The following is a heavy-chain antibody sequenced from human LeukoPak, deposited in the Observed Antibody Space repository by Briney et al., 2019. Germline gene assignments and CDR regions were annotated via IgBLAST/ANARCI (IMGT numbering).Heavy chain of an antibody. CDR2: ISYDGSNK. V-gene: IGHV3-30*04. J-gene: IGHJ4*02. CDR1: GSTFSSYA. D-gene: IGHD6-13*01. CDR3: ARDRSSSWTFDY. Sequence: GGSLRLSCAASGSTFSSYAMHWVRQAPGKGLEWVAVISYDGSNKYYADSVKGRFTISRDNSKNTLYLQMNSLRAEDTAVYYCARDRSSSWTFDYWGQGTLVTVSS.